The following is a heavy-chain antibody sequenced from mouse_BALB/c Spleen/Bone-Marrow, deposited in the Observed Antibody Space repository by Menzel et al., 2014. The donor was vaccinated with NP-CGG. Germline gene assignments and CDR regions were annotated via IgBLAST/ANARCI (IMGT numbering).Heavy chain of an antibody. V-gene: IGHV1S81*02. CDR1: GYTFTSYW. CDR3: ARRERTGMNY. Sequence: QVQLQQSGAELVKPGASVKLSCKASGYTFTSYWMHWVKQRPGQGLEWIGEINPSNGRTNYNEKFKSKATLTVDKSSSTAYMQLSSLTSEDSAVYYCARRERTGMNYWGQGTTLTVSS. D-gene: IGHD4-1*01. J-gene: IGHJ2*01. CDR2: INPSNGRT.